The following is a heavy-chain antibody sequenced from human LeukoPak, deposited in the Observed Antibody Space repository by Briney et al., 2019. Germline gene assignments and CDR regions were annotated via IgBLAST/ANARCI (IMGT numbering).Heavy chain of an antibody. V-gene: IGHV4-59*08. CDR1: GGSISSYY. J-gene: IGHJ4*02. Sequence: SETLSLTCTVSGGSISSYYWSWIRQPAGKGLEWIGYIYYSGSTNYNPSLKSRVTISVDTSKNQFSLKLSSVTAADTAVYYCARHKASGWIFDYWGQGTLVTVSS. CDR2: IYYSGST. D-gene: IGHD6-19*01. CDR3: ARHKASGWIFDY.